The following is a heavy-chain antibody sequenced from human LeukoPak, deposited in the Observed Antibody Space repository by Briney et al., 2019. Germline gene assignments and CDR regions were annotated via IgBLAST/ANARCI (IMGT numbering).Heavy chain of an antibody. Sequence: SETLSLTCAVYGGSFSGYYWSWIRQPPGKGLEWIGEINHSGSTNYNPSLKSRVTISVDTSKNQFSLKLSSVTAADTAVYYCARAYYYDSSGYYYQPSFDYWGQGTLVTVSS. J-gene: IGHJ4*02. CDR3: ARAYYYDSSGYYYQPSFDY. V-gene: IGHV4-34*01. CDR2: INHSGST. CDR1: GGSFSGYY. D-gene: IGHD3-22*01.